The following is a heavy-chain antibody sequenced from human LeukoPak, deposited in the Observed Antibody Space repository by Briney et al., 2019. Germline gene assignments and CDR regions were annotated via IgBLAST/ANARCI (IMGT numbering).Heavy chain of an antibody. V-gene: IGHV3-23*01. Sequence: GGSLRLSCAASGFTFSSYVMSWVRQAPGKGLEWVSAISSGGGSTYYADSVKGRFTISRDNSKNTLYLQVNSLRAEDTAVYYCAKAAVYHDSCPDSWGQGTLVTVSS. J-gene: IGHJ4*02. CDR2: ISSGGGST. CDR3: AKAAVYHDSCPDS. CDR1: GFTFSSYV. D-gene: IGHD5/OR15-5a*01.